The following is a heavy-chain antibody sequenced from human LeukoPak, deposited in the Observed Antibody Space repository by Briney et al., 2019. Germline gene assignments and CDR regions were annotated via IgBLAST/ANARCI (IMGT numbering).Heavy chain of an antibody. CDR2: IYYSGST. CDR1: GGSISSSSYY. Sequence: SETLSLTCTVSGGSISSSSYYWGWIRQPPGKGLEWIGSIYYSGSTYYNPSLKSRVTISVDTSKNQFSLKLSSVTAADTAVYYCARQALGFDPWGQGTLVTVSS. CDR3: ARQALGFDP. V-gene: IGHV4-39*01. J-gene: IGHJ5*02.